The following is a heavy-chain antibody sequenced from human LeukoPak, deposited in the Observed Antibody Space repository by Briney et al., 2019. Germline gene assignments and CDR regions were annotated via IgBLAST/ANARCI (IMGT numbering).Heavy chain of an antibody. CDR1: GFTFSSYA. D-gene: IGHD1-26*01. Sequence: PGGSLRLSCAASGFTFSSYAMHWVRQAPGKGLEWVSYISDSGNTIKYADSVKGRLTISRDNAKNSLYLQMNSLRGEDTAVYYCARGVGASEGVDYWGQGTLVTVSS. CDR2: ISDSGNTI. CDR3: ARGVGASEGVDY. J-gene: IGHJ4*02. V-gene: IGHV3-48*04.